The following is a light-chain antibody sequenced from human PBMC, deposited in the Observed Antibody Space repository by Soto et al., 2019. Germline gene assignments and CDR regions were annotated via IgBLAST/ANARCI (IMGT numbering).Light chain of an antibody. CDR3: QQYTNWPRT. J-gene: IGKJ1*01. Sequence: EVVMAQCPAPLSLSPGEGSTLSFVSRQSVRTASLAWYQQRPGQPPRLLIYGASTRAIDIPARFSGSGSETEFTLTISSLQSEDFAVYYCQQYTNWPRTFGQGTKVDIK. V-gene: IGKV3-15*01. CDR2: GAS. CDR1: QSVRTA.